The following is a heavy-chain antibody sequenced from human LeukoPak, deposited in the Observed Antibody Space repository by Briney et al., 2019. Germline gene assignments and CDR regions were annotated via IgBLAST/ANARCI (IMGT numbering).Heavy chain of an antibody. D-gene: IGHD5-18*01. Sequence: ASVKVSCTVSGSSLSEMSLYWVRQAPGKGLEWMGGFDVIDSETFYAQKFQGRVTMTEDSSTDTAYMELRSLTSDDTALYYCAAGRPYSLLDYWGQGTLVTVSS. CDR1: GSSLSEMS. V-gene: IGHV1-24*01. CDR2: FDVIDSET. CDR3: AAGRPYSLLDY. J-gene: IGHJ4*02.